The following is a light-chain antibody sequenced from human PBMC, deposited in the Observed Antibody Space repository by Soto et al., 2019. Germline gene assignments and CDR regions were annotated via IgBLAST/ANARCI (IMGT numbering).Light chain of an antibody. J-gene: IGKJ4*01. CDR2: GVS. V-gene: IGKV3-20*01. Sequence: EVVLTQSPCTLSLSPGESATISCRASQGVSSNFLACYQQKPGQAPRLLIYGVSTRATGIPDRFSGSGSGTDFSLTISRLEPEDFAMYYCQQYFTSPLTFGGGTKVEIK. CDR1: QGVSSNF. CDR3: QQYFTSPLT.